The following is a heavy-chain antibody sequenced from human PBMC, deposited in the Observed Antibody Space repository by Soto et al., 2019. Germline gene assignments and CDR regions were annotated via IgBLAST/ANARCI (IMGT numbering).Heavy chain of an antibody. CDR1: GGSFSSYA. D-gene: IGHD3-3*01. CDR2: IIPIFGTA. CDR3: ARERYDFWSGYSHDYYYYGMDV. V-gene: IGHV1-69*13. J-gene: IGHJ6*02. Sequence: ASVKVSCKSSGGSFSSYAISWVRQAPGQGLEWMGGIIPIFGTANYAQKFQGRVTITADESTSTAYMELSSLRSEDTAVYYCARERYDFWSGYSHDYYYYGMDVWGQGTTVTVSS.